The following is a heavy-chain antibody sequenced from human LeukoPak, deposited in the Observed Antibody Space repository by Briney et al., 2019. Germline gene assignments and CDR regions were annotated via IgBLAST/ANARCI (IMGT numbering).Heavy chain of an antibody. V-gene: IGHV4-4*09. J-gene: IGHJ4*02. CDR3: ARGCPFTYSSGWVDY. Sequence: SETLSLTCTVSGGSISSYYWSWIRQPPGKGLEWIGYIYTSGSTNYNPSLKSRVTISVDTSKNQFSLKLSSVTAADTAVYYCARGCPFTYSSGWVDYWGQGTLVTVSS. D-gene: IGHD6-19*01. CDR1: GGSISSYY. CDR2: IYTSGST.